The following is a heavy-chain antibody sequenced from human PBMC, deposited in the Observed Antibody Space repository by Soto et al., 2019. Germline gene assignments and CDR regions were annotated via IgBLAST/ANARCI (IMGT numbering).Heavy chain of an antibody. CDR2: IYYSGST. V-gene: IGHV4-59*01. D-gene: IGHD3-10*01. Sequence: QVQLQESGPGLVKPSETLSLTCTVSGGSISSYYWSWIRQPPGKGLEWIGYIYYSGSTNYNPSLKIRVTISVDTSKNQFSLKLSSVTAADTAVYYCARDRSGSYYPQDWFDPWGQGTLVTVSS. CDR3: ARDRSGSYYPQDWFDP. CDR1: GGSISSYY. J-gene: IGHJ5*02.